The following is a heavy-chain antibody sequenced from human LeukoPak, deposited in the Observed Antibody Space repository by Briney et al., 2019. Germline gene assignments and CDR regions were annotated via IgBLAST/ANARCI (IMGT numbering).Heavy chain of an antibody. CDR2: INDPSTT. D-gene: IGHD1-7*01. CDR1: GFAFNIHA. Sequence: GGSLRLSCAASGFAFNIHAMSWVRQAPGQGLDWVSTINDPSTTYYADSVKGRFTISRDDSKNTLFLQMNGVRADDTAQYYCAKDALSGNSIYDPFDIWGQGTMVTVSS. CDR3: AKDALSGNSIYDPFDI. V-gene: IGHV3-23*01. J-gene: IGHJ3*02.